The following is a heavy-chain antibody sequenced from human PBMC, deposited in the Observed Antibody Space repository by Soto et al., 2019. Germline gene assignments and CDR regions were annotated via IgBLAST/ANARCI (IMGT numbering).Heavy chain of an antibody. J-gene: IGHJ5*02. D-gene: IGHD4-17*01. CDR3: AKDVGATVNPWFDL. V-gene: IGHV3-30*18. CDR1: GFTFSSYG. Sequence: QVQLVESGGGVVQPGRSLRLSCAASGFTFSSYGMHWVRQAPGKGLEWVAVISYDGSNKYYADSVKGRFTISRDNSKNKLYLQMNSLRAEDTAVYYCAKDVGATVNPWFDLWGQGTLVTVSS. CDR2: ISYDGSNK.